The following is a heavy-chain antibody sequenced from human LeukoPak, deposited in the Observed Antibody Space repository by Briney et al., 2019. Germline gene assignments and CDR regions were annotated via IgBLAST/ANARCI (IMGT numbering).Heavy chain of an antibody. D-gene: IGHD3-22*01. J-gene: IGHJ4*02. Sequence: SETLSLTCAVYGGSFSGYYWSWIRQPPGKGLEWIGEINHSGGTNYNPSLKSRVTISVDTSKNQFSLKLSSVTAADTAVYYCARGQHIVVYDYWGQGTLVTVSS. CDR1: GGSFSGYY. CDR3: ARGQHIVVYDY. V-gene: IGHV4-34*01. CDR2: INHSGGT.